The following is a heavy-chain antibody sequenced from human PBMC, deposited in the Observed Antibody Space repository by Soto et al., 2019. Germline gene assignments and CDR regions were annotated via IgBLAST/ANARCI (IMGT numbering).Heavy chain of an antibody. CDR1: GASIGSMNYY. V-gene: IGHV4-39*02. D-gene: IGHD6-13*01. Sequence: QLQESGPGLVKTSETLSLTCTVSGASIGSMNYYWGWIRQSPGKGLEWIGSLSYNGNTYYNPSLKSRCIISGDLSKNQFSLKVNSVTAADTAVFYCAGDEYSNTWYKYWGQGTLVTVSS. J-gene: IGHJ4*02. CDR3: AGDEYSNTWYKY. CDR2: LSYNGNT.